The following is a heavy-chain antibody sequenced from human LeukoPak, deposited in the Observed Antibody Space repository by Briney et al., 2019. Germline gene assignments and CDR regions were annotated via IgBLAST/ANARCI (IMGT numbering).Heavy chain of an antibody. CDR1: GGSISGYY. CDR2: VYTSGST. J-gene: IGHJ3*01. V-gene: IGHV4-4*07. CDR3: AKVFHD. Sequence: PSETLSLTCSVSGGSISGYYWTWIRQPAGKGLEWIGRVYTSGSTHYNPSLKTRLTMSVDTSKNQFSLKLTSVTAADTAVYYCAKVFHDWGQGTMVTVSS.